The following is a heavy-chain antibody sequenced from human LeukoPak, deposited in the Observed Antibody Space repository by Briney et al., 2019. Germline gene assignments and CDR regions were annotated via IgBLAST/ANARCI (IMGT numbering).Heavy chain of an antibody. CDR3: AREVTGDFDY. D-gene: IGHD7-27*01. CDR1: GYTFSSYA. V-gene: IGHV1-3*01. CDR2: INADNGNT. Sequence: ASVKASCKASGYTFSSYAIHWVRQAPGQRLEWMGWINADNGNTKYSQKFQGRVTITRDTSASTAYTELSSLRSEDTAVYYCAREVTGDFDYWGQGNLVTVAS. J-gene: IGHJ4*02.